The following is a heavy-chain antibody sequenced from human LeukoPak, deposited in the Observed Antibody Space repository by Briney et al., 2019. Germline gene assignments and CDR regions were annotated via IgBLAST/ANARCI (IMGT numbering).Heavy chain of an antibody. CDR3: ARGLSGGQWLAIYDY. Sequence: SETLSLTCTVSGGSISSYYWSWIRQPPGKGLEWIGYIYYSGSTNYNPSLKSRVTISVDTSKNQFSLKLSSVTAADTAVYYCARGLSGGQWLAIYDYWGRGTLVTVSS. CDR2: IYYSGST. D-gene: IGHD6-19*01. V-gene: IGHV4-59*01. J-gene: IGHJ4*02. CDR1: GGSISSYY.